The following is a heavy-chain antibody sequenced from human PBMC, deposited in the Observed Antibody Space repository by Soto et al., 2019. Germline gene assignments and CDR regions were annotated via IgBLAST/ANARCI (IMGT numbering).Heavy chain of an antibody. D-gene: IGHD5-18*01. V-gene: IGHV3-21*01. CDR1: GFTFSTYS. J-gene: IGHJ6*02. Sequence: EVQLVESGGGLVKPGGSLRLSCAASGFTFSTYSMNWVRQAPGKGLEWVSSISSSSGYIYYADSVKGRFTISRDAAKNSMSLQTNSLRAEDTAVYYCARVRSYSYGQGYGMDVWGQGTTVTVSS. CDR3: ARVRSYSYGQGYGMDV. CDR2: ISSSSGYI.